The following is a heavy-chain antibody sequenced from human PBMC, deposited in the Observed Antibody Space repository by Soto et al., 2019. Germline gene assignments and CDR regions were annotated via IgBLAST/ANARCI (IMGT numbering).Heavy chain of an antibody. CDR3: AREDDGGDSSDV. D-gene: IGHD2-21*02. CDR1: GDSISSDYYH. J-gene: IGHJ6*02. CDR2: IHHSGSI. V-gene: IGHV4-30-4*08. Sequence: PSETLSLTCTVSGDSISSDYYHWTWIRQSPGKGLEWIGYIHHSGSILYNPSLKSRVTISVDTSKNQFSLHLSSVTAADTAVYFCAREDDGGDSSDVWGQGTKVTVSS.